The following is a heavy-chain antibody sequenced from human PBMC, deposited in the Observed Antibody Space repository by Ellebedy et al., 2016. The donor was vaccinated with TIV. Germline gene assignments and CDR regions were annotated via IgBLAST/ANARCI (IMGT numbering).Heavy chain of an antibody. CDR2: MYYSGST. Sequence: MPSETLSLTCTVSGDSISSSSYYWGWIRQPPGKGLEWIGNMYYSGSTYYNPSLKIRVTISIDTSKNQFSLRLRSVTAADTAVYYCAKGPTVFGVVPAYFDYWGQGTLVTVSS. J-gene: IGHJ4*02. V-gene: IGHV4-39*07. D-gene: IGHD3-3*01. CDR1: GDSISSSSYY. CDR3: AKGPTVFGVVPAYFDY.